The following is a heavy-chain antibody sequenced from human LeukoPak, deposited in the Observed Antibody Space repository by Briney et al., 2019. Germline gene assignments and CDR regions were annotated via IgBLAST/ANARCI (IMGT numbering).Heavy chain of an antibody. CDR1: GFTFSSYW. D-gene: IGHD6-13*01. V-gene: IGHV3-74*03. J-gene: IGHJ4*02. CDR3: ARDSSSWYYDY. CDR2: IKSDGSST. Sequence: GGSLRLSCAASGFTFSSYWVHWVRQAPGKGLAWVSCIKSDGSSTTYADSVKGRFTISRDNAKNTLHLQMNSLRAEDTAVYYCARDSSSWYYDYWGQGTLVTVSS.